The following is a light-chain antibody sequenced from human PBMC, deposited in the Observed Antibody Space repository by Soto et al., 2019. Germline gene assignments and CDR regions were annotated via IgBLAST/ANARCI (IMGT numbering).Light chain of an antibody. CDR1: QDISNY. CDR3: KKYDSAPYT. CDR2: AAS. V-gene: IGKV1-27*01. J-gene: IGKJ2*01. Sequence: DIQMTQSPSSLSASVGDRVTVTCRASQDISNYLGWYQQKVGKVPKLLIYAASTLQSGVPSRFSGSRSGTDFTLTISSLQPEDVATYYCKKYDSAPYTFGQGTKLEIK.